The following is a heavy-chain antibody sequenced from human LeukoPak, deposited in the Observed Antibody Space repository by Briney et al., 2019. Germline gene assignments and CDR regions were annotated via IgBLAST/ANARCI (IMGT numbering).Heavy chain of an antibody. CDR1: GGSISSFY. Sequence: PSETLSLTCTVSGGSISSFYWSGIRQPPGGGLEWSGDIYYSGSTHYNPSLNSRVTISVATSKNQFSLKLSSVTAADTAVYYCARGSFPAYMTTVTTRAFPFDPWGQGTLVTVSS. V-gene: IGHV4-59*01. J-gene: IGHJ5*02. CDR3: ARGSFPAYMTTVTTRAFPFDP. CDR2: IYYSGST. D-gene: IGHD4-17*01.